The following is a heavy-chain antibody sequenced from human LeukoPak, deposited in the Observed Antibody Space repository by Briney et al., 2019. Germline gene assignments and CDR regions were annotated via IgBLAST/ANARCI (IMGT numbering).Heavy chain of an antibody. D-gene: IGHD3-16*01. V-gene: IGHV3-73*01. Sequence: GGSLKLSCAASGFTFSDSAIHWVRQASGKGLEWVGRIRGKGYSDPPAYAASVKGRFTISRDDSKSTAYLQMNSLKAEDTALYYCTVPQSGGNWFDPWGPGTLATVSS. CDR3: TVPQSGGNWFDP. J-gene: IGHJ5*02. CDR2: IRGKGYSDPP. CDR1: GFTFSDSA.